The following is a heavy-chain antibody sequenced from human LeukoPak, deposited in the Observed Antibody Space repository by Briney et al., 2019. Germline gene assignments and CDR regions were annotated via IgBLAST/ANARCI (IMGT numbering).Heavy chain of an antibody. CDR1: GYTFTSHW. CDR3: ARSIYSSPRGGFDP. Sequence: ASVKVSCKASGYTFTSHWMHWVRQPPGQGLEWMGIINPSGGSTSYAQKFQGGVTMTRDMSTSTVYMALSSLRSEDTAVYYRARSIYSSPRGGFDPWGQGTLVTVSS. J-gene: IGHJ5*02. D-gene: IGHD6-13*01. CDR2: INPSGGST. V-gene: IGHV1-46*01.